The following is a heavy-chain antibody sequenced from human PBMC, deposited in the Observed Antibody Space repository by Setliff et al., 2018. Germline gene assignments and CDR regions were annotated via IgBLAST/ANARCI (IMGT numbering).Heavy chain of an antibody. Sequence: SETLSLTCSVYGESFSNNYWSWIRQTPGKGLEWIGSIDRTGNRYYNSPLRSRVTLSIDMSRNEFSLELRSMTAADTAMYYCARRGEYLRFREFFDFWGQGILVTVSS. CDR1: GESFSNNY. V-gene: IGHV4-34*01. J-gene: IGHJ4*02. CDR3: ARRGEYLRFREFFDF. CDR2: IDRTGNR. D-gene: IGHD3-10*01.